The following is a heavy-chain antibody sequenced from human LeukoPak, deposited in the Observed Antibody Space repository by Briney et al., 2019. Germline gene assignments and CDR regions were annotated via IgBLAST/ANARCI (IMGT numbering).Heavy chain of an antibody. J-gene: IGHJ4*02. CDR3: ASSAITMVRGVTFDY. V-gene: IGHV4-59*01. Sequence: PSETLSLTCTVSGGSISSYYGSWIRQPPGKGLEWIGYIYYSGSTNYNPSLKSRVTISADTSKNQFSLKLSSVTAADTAVYYCASSAITMVRGVTFDYWGQGTLVTVSS. CDR1: GGSISSYY. D-gene: IGHD3-10*01. CDR2: IYYSGST.